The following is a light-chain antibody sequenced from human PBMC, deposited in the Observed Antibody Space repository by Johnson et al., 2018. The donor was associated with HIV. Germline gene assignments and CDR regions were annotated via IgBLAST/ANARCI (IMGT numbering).Light chain of an antibody. CDR3: GTCDNSLSGFV. CDR2: ENN. J-gene: IGLJ1*01. Sequence: QSVLTQPPSVSAAPGQRVTISCSGSTSNFENYYVSWYQHLPGTAPKLLIYENNKRPSGIPDRFSGSKSGTSATLGITGLQPGDEADYYCGTCDNSLSGFVFGTGTKVTVL. V-gene: IGLV1-51*02. CDR1: TSNFENYY.